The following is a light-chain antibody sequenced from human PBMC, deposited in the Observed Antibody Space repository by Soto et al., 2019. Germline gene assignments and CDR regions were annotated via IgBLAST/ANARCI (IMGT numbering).Light chain of an antibody. V-gene: IGKV3-20*01. CDR3: QQYGSLPT. J-gene: IGKJ1*01. CDR2: GAS. Sequence: EIVLTQSPGTLSLSPGGRATLSCRISQSVSSRYLAWYQQKPGQAPRLLIYGASSRATGIPDRFSGSGSGTDFTLTISRLEPEDVAVYYCQQYGSLPTFGQGTKVEIK. CDR1: QSVSSRY.